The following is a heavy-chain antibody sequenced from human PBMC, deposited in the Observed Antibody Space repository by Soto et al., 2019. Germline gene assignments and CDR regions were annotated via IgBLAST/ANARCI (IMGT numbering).Heavy chain of an antibody. CDR1: GFAFCNFW. D-gene: IGHD2-15*01. V-gene: IGHV3-7*03. Sequence: SCAGTGFAFCNFWMTWVPPGPGKGVGWVANINQDGSMKKYVGSLRGRFTISRDNAKNSVYLQMSSLRAEDTAVYYCSGGNTYWYFDLWGRGTLVTVSS. J-gene: IGHJ2*01. CDR2: INQDGSMK. CDR3: SGGNTYWYFDL.